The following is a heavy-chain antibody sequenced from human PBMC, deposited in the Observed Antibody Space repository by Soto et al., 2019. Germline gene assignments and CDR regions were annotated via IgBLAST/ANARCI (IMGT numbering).Heavy chain of an antibody. CDR2: IIPILGVA. J-gene: IGHJ2*01. CDR1: GDTFSSYT. V-gene: IGHV1-69*02. Sequence: QVQLVQSGTEVKRPGSSVKVSCKASGDTFSSYTIIWVRQAPGQGLEWMGRIIPILGVANSTQKFQGRVTFTADKSTTTAYMELSSLKSDDTAIYYCARGLGIVATIKPGVNFDLWGRGTLVTVSS. CDR3: ARGLGIVATIKPGVNFDL. D-gene: IGHD5-12*01.